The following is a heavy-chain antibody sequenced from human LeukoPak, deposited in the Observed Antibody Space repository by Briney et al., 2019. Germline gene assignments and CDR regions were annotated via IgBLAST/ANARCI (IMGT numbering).Heavy chain of an antibody. CDR2: IYHSGST. Sequence: SETLSLTCAVSGGSISSGGYSWSWIRQPPGKGLEWIGYIYHSGSTYYNPSLKSRVTISVDRSKNQFSLKLSSVTAADTAVYYCARGGYYDYVWGSYRRTIDAFDIWGQGTMVTVSS. CDR1: GGSISSGGYS. V-gene: IGHV4-30-2*01. CDR3: ARGGYYDYVWGSYRRTIDAFDI. J-gene: IGHJ3*02. D-gene: IGHD3-16*02.